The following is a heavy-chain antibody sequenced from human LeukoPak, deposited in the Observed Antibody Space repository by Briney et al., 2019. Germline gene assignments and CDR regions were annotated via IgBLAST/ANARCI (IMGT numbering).Heavy chain of an antibody. J-gene: IGHJ3*02. Sequence: ASVTVSCKASGGTFSIYAISWVRQAPGQGLEWMGGIIPIFGTANYAQKFQGRVTITADESTSTAYMELSSLRSEDTAVYYCARDLRGAFDIWGQGTMVTVSS. CDR3: ARDLRGAFDI. D-gene: IGHD4-17*01. CDR2: IIPIFGTA. CDR1: GGTFSIYA. V-gene: IGHV1-69*13.